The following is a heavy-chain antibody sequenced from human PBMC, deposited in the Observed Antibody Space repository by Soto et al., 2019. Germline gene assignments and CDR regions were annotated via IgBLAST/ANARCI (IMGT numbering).Heavy chain of an antibody. V-gene: IGHV3-48*01. CDR3: ARHPERIAQTGWFDP. D-gene: IGHD6-13*01. Sequence: EVQLVESGGGLVQPGGSLRLSCAASGFTFSSYSMNWVRQAPGKGLEWVSYISSSSSTIYYADSVKGRFTISRDNAKNSLYLQMNSLIAEDTAVYYCARHPERIAQTGWFDPWGQGPLFTVSS. CDR2: ISSSSSTI. J-gene: IGHJ5*02. CDR1: GFTFSSYS.